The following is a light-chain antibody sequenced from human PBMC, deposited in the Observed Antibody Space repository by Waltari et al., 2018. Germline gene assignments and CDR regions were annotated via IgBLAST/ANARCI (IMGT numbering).Light chain of an antibody. J-gene: IGLJ3*02. V-gene: IGLV2-14*01. CDR1: SSDVGGYNY. CDR3: SSYSTSTTLGV. CDR2: DVS. Sequence: QSALTQPASVSGSPGQSITISCTGTSSDVGGYNYVSWYQQHPGKAPKLMIYDVSNLPSGVSNRFSGSNSGTTASLTISGLQAEDEADYYCSSYSTSTTLGVFGGGTKLTVL.